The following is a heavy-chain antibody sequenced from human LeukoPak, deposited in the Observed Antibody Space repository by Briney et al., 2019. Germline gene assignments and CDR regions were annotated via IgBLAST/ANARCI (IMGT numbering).Heavy chain of an antibody. CDR3: ARDGSGSSLDY. CDR2: IYTGGST. Sequence: SETLSLTCTVSGGSHSSYYWSWIRHPAGKGLEWSGRIYTGGSTNYNPSLKSRVTMSVDPSKNQFSLKLSSVTAADTAVYYCARDGSGSSLDYWGQGTLVTVSS. D-gene: IGHD3-10*01. CDR1: GGSHSSYY. J-gene: IGHJ4*02. V-gene: IGHV4-4*07.